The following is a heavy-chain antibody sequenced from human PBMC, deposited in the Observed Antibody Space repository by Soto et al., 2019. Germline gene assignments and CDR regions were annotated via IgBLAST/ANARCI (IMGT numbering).Heavy chain of an antibody. V-gene: IGHV1-18*01. CDR1: GYTFTNYG. CDR2: INTYNGKT. CDR3: ASTRRTNWFDP. D-gene: IGHD2-15*01. J-gene: IGHJ5*02. Sequence: ASVKVSCKASGYTFTNYGLTWVRQAPGQGLEWMGWINTYNGKTNSAQRLQGRVTMTTDTSTNTAYMELRSLRSEDTAVYYCASTRRTNWFDPWGQGTLVTVSS.